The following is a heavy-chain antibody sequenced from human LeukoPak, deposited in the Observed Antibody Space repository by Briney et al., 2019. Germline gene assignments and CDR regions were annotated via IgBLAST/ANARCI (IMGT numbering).Heavy chain of an antibody. CDR3: ARGPDSSGYYLTDAFDI. CDR2: INHSGST. J-gene: IGHJ3*02. CDR1: DGSFSGYY. V-gene: IGHV4-34*01. D-gene: IGHD3-22*01. Sequence: SETLSLTCAVYDGSFSGYYWSWIRQPPGKGLEWIGEINHSGSTNYNPSLKSRVTISVDTSKNQFSLKLSSVTAADTAVYYCARGPDSSGYYLTDAFDIWGQGTMVTVSS.